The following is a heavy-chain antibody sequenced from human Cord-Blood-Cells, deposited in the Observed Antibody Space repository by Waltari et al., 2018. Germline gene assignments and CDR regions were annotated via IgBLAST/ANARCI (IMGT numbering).Heavy chain of an antibody. CDR3: ASVRGYDFWSGYFNWFDP. CDR2: INHRGST. CDR1: GGSFSGYY. D-gene: IGHD3-3*01. Sequence: QVQLQQWGAGLLKPSETLSLTCAVYGGSFSGYYWSWIRPPPGKGLEWIGEINHRGSTNYNPSLKSRVTISVDTSKNQFSLKLSSVTAADTAVYYCASVRGYDFWSGYFNWFDPWGQGTLVTVSS. J-gene: IGHJ5*02. V-gene: IGHV4-34*01.